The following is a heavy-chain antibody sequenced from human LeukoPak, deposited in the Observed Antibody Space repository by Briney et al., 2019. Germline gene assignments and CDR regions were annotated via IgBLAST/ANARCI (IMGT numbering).Heavy chain of an antibody. D-gene: IGHD4-23*01. CDR3: ATSRWLYNWFDP. J-gene: IGHJ5*02. CDR2: INPSGGST. CDR1: GYTFTSYY. Sequence: ASVKVSCKASGYTFTSYYMHWVRQAPGQGLEWMGIINPSGGSTSYAQKFQGRVTMTRDMSTSTVYMELSSLRSEDTAVYYCATSRWLYNWFDPWGQGTLVTVSS. V-gene: IGHV1-46*01.